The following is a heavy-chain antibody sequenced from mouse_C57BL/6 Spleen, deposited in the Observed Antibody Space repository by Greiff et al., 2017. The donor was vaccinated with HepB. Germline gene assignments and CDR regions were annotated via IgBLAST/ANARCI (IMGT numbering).Heavy chain of an antibody. V-gene: IGHV1-55*01. CDR1: GYTFTSYW. Sequence: VQLQQSGAELVKPGASVKMSCKASGYTFTSYWITWVKQRPGQGLEWIGDIYPGSGSTNYNEKFKSKATLTVDTSSSTAYMQLSSLTSEDSAVYYCARSDSSGYGYDYFDYWGQGTTLTVSS. D-gene: IGHD3-2*02. CDR2: IYPGSGST. J-gene: IGHJ2*01. CDR3: ARSDSSGYGYDYFDY.